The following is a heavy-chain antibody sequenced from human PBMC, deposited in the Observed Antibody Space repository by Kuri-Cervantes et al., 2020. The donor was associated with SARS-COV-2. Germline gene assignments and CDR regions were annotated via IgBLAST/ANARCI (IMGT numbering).Heavy chain of an antibody. Sequence: GGSLRLSCAASGFTFRNYGMHWVRQAPGKGLEWVAVIWYDGSKKYYADSVKGRFTMSRDNSKNTLNLQMNSLRVEDTGVYSCARGGGPFVEVATSFDYWGQGTLVTVSS. D-gene: IGHD5-24*01. CDR2: IWYDGSKK. CDR3: ARGGGPFVEVATSFDY. V-gene: IGHV3-33*01. CDR1: GFTFRNYG. J-gene: IGHJ4*02.